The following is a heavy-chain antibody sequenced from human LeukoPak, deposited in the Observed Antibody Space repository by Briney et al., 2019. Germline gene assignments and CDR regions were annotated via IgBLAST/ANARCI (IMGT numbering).Heavy chain of an antibody. CDR1: GFTLSSYS. V-gene: IGHV3-64*02. CDR3: ARVVGAGNFDY. D-gene: IGHD6-13*01. Sequence: GGSLRLSCAASGFTLSSYSMHWVRQAPGKGLVHVSAISGNGGSTYYADSVKDRFTISRDNSKNTLYLQMGSLRTEDMGVYYCARVVGAGNFDYWGQGTLVTVSS. J-gene: IGHJ4*02. CDR2: ISGNGGST.